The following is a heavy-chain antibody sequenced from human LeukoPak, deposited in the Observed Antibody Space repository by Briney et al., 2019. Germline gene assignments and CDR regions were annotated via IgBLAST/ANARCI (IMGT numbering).Heavy chain of an antibody. D-gene: IGHD1-26*01. CDR3: TRSRVGATTVDY. CDR2: IYYSGST. V-gene: IGHV4-59*08. Sequence: SSETLSLTCTVSGGSISSYYWSWIRQPPGKGLEWIGYIYYSGSTNYNPSLKSRVTISVDTSKNQFSLKLSSVTAADTAVYYCTRSRVGATTVDYWGQGTLVTVSS. J-gene: IGHJ4*02. CDR1: GGSISSYY.